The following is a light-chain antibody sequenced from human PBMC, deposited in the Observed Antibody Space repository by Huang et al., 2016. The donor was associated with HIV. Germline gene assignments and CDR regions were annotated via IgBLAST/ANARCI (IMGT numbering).Light chain of an antibody. V-gene: IGKV2-30*01. CDR2: QVS. Sequence: VVMTQSPLFLPVTLGQPASISCRSSQSLGNTYVHWFHQRPGQSPRRLIYQVSNRDSWVPDRVSGRGAGTDFTQRIRRVEAEDVGIYYCMQGGQGRTFGGGTKVEIK. CDR3: MQGGQGRT. J-gene: IGKJ4*01. CDR1: QSLGNTY.